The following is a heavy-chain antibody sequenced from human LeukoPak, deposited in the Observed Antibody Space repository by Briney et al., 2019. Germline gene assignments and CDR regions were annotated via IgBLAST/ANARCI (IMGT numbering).Heavy chain of an antibody. V-gene: IGHV1-2*02. J-gene: IGHJ4*02. Sequence: GASVKVSCKASGYSFTGYYIHWVRQAPGQGLEWMGWINPDSGDTEYSQRFQGRITLTSDTSVTTAYMELSSLRSDDTAVYYCARGVNVGATSLGDYWGQGTLVTVSS. CDR2: INPDSGDT. CDR1: GYSFTGYY. CDR3: ARGVNVGATSLGDY. D-gene: IGHD1-26*01.